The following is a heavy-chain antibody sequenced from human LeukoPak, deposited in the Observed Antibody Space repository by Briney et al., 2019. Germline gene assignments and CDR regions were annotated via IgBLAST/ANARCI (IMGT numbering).Heavy chain of an antibody. V-gene: IGHV3-23*01. CDR3: AKDHLPGIVVADRHY. Sequence: GGSLRLSCVASGFTFSRYGMTWVRQAPGKGLQWVSAISGSGGSTYYADSVKDRFTISRDNSKNTLYLQINGLRAEDTAVYYCAKDHLPGIVVADRHYWGQGTLVTVSS. CDR2: ISGSGGST. J-gene: IGHJ4*02. CDR1: GFTFSRYG. D-gene: IGHD6-19*01.